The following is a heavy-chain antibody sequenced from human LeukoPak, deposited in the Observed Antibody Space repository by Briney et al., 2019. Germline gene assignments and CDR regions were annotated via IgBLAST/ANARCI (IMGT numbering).Heavy chain of an antibody. CDR3: ARDNSGSSHDAFDI. D-gene: IGHD1-26*01. Sequence: GASVTVSCKASGYTFTSYGISWVRQAPGQGLEWMGWISAYNGNTNYAQKLQGRVTMTTDTSTSTAYMELRSLRSDDTAVYYCARDNSGSSHDAFDIWGQGTMVTVSS. CDR2: ISAYNGNT. CDR1: GYTFTSYG. V-gene: IGHV1-18*01. J-gene: IGHJ3*02.